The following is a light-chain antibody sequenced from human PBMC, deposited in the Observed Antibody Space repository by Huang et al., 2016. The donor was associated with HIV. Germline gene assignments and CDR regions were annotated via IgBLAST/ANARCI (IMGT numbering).Light chain of an antibody. CDR1: ESLSHSF. Sequence: EVLLTQSPGTLSSSPGERVTVSCRASESLSHSFVAWYQQRPGQATRLLIYAASTRASGMPDRFSGSVSGIDFTLTINRLEPSDFALYYCHQYGTSPYTFGQGTNLDVK. J-gene: IGKJ2*01. V-gene: IGKV3-20*01. CDR2: AAS. CDR3: HQYGTSPYT.